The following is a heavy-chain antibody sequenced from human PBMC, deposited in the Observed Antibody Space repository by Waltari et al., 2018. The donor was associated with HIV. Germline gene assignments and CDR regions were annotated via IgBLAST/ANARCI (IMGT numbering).Heavy chain of an antibody. CDR2: LNPNGGST. J-gene: IGHJ6*02. V-gene: IGHV1-2*02. D-gene: IGHD6-6*01. CDR3: ARGRIAAGYYYYYYGMDV. CDR1: GYTFTGYY. Sequence: QVQLVQSGAEVKKPGASVKVSCKASGYTFTGYYMHWVRQAPGQGLEWMAGLNPNGGSTNYAQKFQGRVTMTRDTSISTAYMELSRRRSDDTAVYYCARGRIAAGYYYYYYGMDVWGQGTTVTVSS.